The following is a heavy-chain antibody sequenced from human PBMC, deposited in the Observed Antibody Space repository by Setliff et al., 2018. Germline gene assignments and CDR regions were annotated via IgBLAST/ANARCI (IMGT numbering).Heavy chain of an antibody. Sequence: PSETLSLTCSVSGGSISSGSDYWTWIRQPAGKGLEWIGHIYTSGSTNYNPSLKSRVTISVDTSKNQFSLKLSSVTAADTAVYYCARAGLAGRTSSYYYYYYMDVWGKGTTVTVSS. CDR3: ARAGLAGRTSSYYYYYYMDV. D-gene: IGHD6-6*01. CDR2: IYTSGST. V-gene: IGHV4-61*09. J-gene: IGHJ6*03. CDR1: GGSISSGSDY.